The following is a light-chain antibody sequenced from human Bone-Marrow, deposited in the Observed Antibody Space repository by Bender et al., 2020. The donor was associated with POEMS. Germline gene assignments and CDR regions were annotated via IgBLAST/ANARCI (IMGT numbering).Light chain of an antibody. CDR3: CSYAGTYTWA. CDR2: RVT. CDR1: SNDVGRYDH. J-gene: IGLJ3*02. Sequence: HSALTQPASVSGSPGQSITISCTGTSNDVGRYDHVSWYQQYPGEAPKLLIYRVTRRPSEISDRFSGSKSGYTASLTISGLQAEDEATYYCCSYAGTYTWAFGGGTQVTVL. V-gene: IGLV2-23*02.